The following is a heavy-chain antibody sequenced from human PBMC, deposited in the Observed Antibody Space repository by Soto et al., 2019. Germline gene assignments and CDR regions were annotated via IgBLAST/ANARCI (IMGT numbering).Heavy chain of an antibody. CDR3: ARSGHTFGGVV. Sequence: ETLSLTCTVSGASMSDYFGSWIRQSPGKGLEHIGYIHYSGSANYNPSLKSRVTISLGRSNNRFSLRLSSVTAADTAIYYCARSGHTFGGVVWGQGILVTVSS. D-gene: IGHD3-16*01. V-gene: IGHV4-59*13. CDR1: GASMSDYF. J-gene: IGHJ4*02. CDR2: IHYSGSA.